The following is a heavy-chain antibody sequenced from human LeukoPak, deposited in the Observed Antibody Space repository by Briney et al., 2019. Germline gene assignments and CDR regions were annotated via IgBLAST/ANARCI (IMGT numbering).Heavy chain of an antibody. D-gene: IGHD2-21*02. CDR3: ARERQVTVIHSGAFDI. Sequence: PGRCLRLSCAASGYTFCNYFMHWVRQAPGKGLEWVADIASDGSHTFYVESVKGRFTISRDNSKNTLYLQMNSLGPEDTAVYFCARERQVTVIHSGAFDIWGQGTMVTVSS. CDR1: GYTFCNYF. CDR2: IASDGSHT. V-gene: IGHV3-30-3*01. J-gene: IGHJ3*02.